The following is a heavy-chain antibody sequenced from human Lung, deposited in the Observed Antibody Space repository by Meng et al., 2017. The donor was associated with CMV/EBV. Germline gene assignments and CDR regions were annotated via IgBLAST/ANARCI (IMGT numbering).Heavy chain of an antibody. V-gene: IGHV3-21*01. J-gene: IGHJ4*02. CDR1: GFTFSSHS. CDR2: ISTSSSYI. D-gene: IGHD4-11*01. CDR3: AREKSNYGDHYFDF. Sequence: SCAGSGFTFSSHSMNWVRQAPGKGLEWVSSISTSSSYIYYADSVKGRFTVSRDNARKSLYLEMNSLRAEDTAVYYCAREKSNYGDHYFDFWGQGALVTVSS.